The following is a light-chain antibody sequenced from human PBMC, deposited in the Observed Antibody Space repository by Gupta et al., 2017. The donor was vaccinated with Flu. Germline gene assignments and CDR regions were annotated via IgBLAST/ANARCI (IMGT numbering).Light chain of an antibody. J-gene: IGLJ3*02. CDR3: LPDYSSAQGV. CDR2: STN. Sequence: QTVVTQEPSLTVSPGGTVTLTCASSACAVTTNYYPNWFQQKPGQPPTALIYSTNRKYAGTPACLSGSLRGGTAALTLSGAQEEDESEYYCLPDYSSAQGVFGGGTKVTVL. V-gene: IGLV7-43*01. CDR1: ACAVTTNYY.